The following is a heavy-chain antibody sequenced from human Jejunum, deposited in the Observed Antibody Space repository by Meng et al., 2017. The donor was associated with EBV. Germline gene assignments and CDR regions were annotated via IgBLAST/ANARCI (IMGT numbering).Heavy chain of an antibody. CDR1: GDSIISTDTW. J-gene: IGHJ4*02. CDR2: IFHAGNT. CDR3: ARGSHYTWDV. D-gene: IGHD3-16*01. Sequence: QVHVEESGPGRVKPSGTLSLTCGVPGDSIISTDTWWSWVRQPPGKGLEWIGEIFHAGNTNYNPSLKSQVTMSVDTSKNQFSLNLSSVTAADSAVYYCARGSHYTWDVWGQGTLVTVSS. V-gene: IGHV4-4*02.